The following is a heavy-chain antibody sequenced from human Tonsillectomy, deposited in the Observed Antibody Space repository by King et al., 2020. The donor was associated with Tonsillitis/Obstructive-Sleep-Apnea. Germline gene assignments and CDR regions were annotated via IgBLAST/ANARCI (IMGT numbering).Heavy chain of an antibody. Sequence: LQLQESGPGLVKPSETLSLTCTVSGGSTGSSSYYWGWIRQSPGKGLEWIGSIYYDGTTYYNPSLKSRVTISVDTSKNQFSLKLTSVTAADTAVYYCARRHSVTVVPFDYWDQGTLVTVSS. V-gene: IGHV4-39*07. CDR3: ARRHSVTVVPFDY. CDR1: GGSTGSSSYY. D-gene: IGHD1-20*01. CDR2: IYYDGTT. J-gene: IGHJ4*02.